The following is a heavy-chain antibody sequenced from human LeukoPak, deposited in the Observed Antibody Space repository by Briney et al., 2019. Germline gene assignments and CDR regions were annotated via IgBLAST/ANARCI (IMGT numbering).Heavy chain of an antibody. CDR3: ARAMT. CDR2: ISSSGSHI. Sequence: GGSLRLSCAASGFTFSSYSMNWVRQAPGKGLEWVSSISSSGSHIYYADSVRGRITISRDNAKNSVYLQMSSLRAEDTAVYYCARAMTWGQGTLVSVSS. CDR1: GFTFSSYS. V-gene: IGHV3-21*01. J-gene: IGHJ5*02.